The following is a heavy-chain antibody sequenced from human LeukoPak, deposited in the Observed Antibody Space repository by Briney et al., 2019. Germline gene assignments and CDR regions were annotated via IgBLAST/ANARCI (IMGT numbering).Heavy chain of an antibody. CDR1: GFTFSSYG. V-gene: IGHV3-30*03. D-gene: IGHD6-13*01. CDR3: ATPLTAEGYFDY. J-gene: IGHJ4*02. CDR2: ISYDGSNK. Sequence: GGSLRLSCAASGFTFSSYGMHWVRQAPGKGLEWVAVISYDGSNKYYADSVKGRFTISRDNSKNTLYLQMNSLRAEDTAVYYCATPLTAEGYFDYWGQGTLVTVSS.